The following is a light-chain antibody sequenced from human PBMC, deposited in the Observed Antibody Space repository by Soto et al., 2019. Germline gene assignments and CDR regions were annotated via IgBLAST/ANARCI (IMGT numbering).Light chain of an antibody. CDR3: SSYGGSNNLV. Sequence: QSVLTQPPSASGSPGQSVTISCSGTSSDVGGYNYVSWYQQHPGKAPKLMIYEVNKRPSGVPDRFSGSKSGNTASLTVSGLQAEDEADYDCSSYGGSNNLVFGGGTKLTVL. V-gene: IGLV2-8*01. CDR1: SSDVGGYNY. J-gene: IGLJ2*01. CDR2: EVN.